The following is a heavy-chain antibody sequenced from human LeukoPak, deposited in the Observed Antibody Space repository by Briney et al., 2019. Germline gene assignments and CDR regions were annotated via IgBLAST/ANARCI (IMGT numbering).Heavy chain of an antibody. V-gene: IGHV3-23*01. J-gene: IGHJ4*02. CDR2: ISGGGYST. D-gene: IGHD5-12*01. CDR3: AKEAGYSGYDYPDY. Sequence: GGSLRLSCAASGFTFSSYAMSWVRQAPGKGLEWVSAISGGGYSTYYADSLKGRFTISRDNSKNTLYLQMNSLRAEDTAVYYCAKEAGYSGYDYPDYWGQGTLVTVSS. CDR1: GFTFSSYA.